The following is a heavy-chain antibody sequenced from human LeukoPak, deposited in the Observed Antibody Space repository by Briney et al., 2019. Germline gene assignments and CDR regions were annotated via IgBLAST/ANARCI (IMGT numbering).Heavy chain of an antibody. CDR2: IKSKTDGGTT. Sequence: GGSLRLSCAASGFTFSKAWMSWVRQAPGRGLEWVGQIKSKTDGGTTDYAAPVKGRFTISRDDSKNSLYLLMNSLKTEDTAVYYCTTEDYGDYVPDYWGQGTLVTVSS. D-gene: IGHD4-17*01. CDR1: GFTFSKAW. J-gene: IGHJ4*02. V-gene: IGHV3-15*01. CDR3: TTEDYGDYVPDY.